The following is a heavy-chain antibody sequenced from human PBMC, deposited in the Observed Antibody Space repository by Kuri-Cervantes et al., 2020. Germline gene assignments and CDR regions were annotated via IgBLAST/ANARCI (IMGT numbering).Heavy chain of an antibody. CDR3: ARVDYSSSWYVWPQDYYYYYGMDV. J-gene: IGHJ6*02. Sequence: ASVKVSCKASGYTFTSYDINWVRQATGQGLEWMGWMNPNSGNTGYAQKFQGRVTMTRNTSISTAHMELSSLRSEDTAVYYCARVDYSSSWYVWPQDYYYYYGMDVWGQGTTVTVSS. V-gene: IGHV1-8*01. D-gene: IGHD6-13*01. CDR2: MNPNSGNT. CDR1: GYTFTSYD.